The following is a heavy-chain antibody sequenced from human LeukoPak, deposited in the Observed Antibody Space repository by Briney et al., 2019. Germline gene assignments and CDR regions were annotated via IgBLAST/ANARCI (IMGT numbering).Heavy chain of an antibody. J-gene: IGHJ4*02. CDR3: AKDTNYDFWSGYQDY. CDR2: ISWNSGSI. Sequence: GGSLRLSCAASGFTFDDYAMHWVRQAPGKGLEWVSGISWNSGSIGYADSVKGRFTISRDNAKNSLYLQMNSLRAEDTALYYCAKDTNYDFWSGYQDYWGQGTLVTVSS. V-gene: IGHV3-9*01. CDR1: GFTFDDYA. D-gene: IGHD3-3*01.